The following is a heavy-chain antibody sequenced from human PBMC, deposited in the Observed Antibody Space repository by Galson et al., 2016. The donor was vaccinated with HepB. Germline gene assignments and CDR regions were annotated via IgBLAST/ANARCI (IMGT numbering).Heavy chain of an antibody. Sequence: CAISGDSVSSDVGIWNWIRQTPSRGLEWLGRTYYRSHWYHDYAVALKTRVTISVDTSNNHFSLNLTSVPAPDKAVYYCGRQRAGVPLEDTGYYYFDSWGQGILGTGSS. D-gene: IGHD5-12*01. CDR2: TYYRSHWYH. CDR1: GDSVSSDVGI. J-gene: IGHJ4*02. CDR3: GRQRAGVPLEDTGYYYFDS. V-gene: IGHV6-1*01.